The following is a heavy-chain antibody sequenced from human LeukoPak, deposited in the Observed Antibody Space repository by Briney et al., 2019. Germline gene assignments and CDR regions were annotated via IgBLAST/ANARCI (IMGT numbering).Heavy chain of an antibody. CDR3: AKDKEGATYGYYFDY. CDR2: IRYDGSNK. CDR1: GFTFSSYG. V-gene: IGHV3-30*02. Sequence: GGSLRLSCAASGFTFSSYGMHWARQAPGKGLEWVAFIRYDGSNKYYADFVKGRFTISRDNSKNTLYLQMNSLRAEDTAVYYCAKDKEGATYGYYFDYWGQGTLVTVSS. D-gene: IGHD1-26*01. J-gene: IGHJ4*02.